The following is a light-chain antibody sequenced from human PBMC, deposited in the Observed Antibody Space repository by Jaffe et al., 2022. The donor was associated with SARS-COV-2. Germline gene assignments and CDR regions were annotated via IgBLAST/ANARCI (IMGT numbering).Light chain of an antibody. Sequence: DIVMTQSPDSLAVSLGERATINCKSSQSVLYSSNNKNYLAWYQQKPGQPPKLLIYWASTRESGVPDRFSGSGSGTDFTLTISSLQAEDVAVYYCQHSEWTFGQGTKVEIK. CDR2: WAS. CDR3: QHSEWT. J-gene: IGKJ1*01. CDR1: QSVLYSSNNKNY. V-gene: IGKV4-1*01.